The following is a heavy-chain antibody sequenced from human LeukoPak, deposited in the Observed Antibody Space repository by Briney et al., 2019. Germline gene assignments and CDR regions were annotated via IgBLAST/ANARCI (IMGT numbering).Heavy chain of an antibody. CDR3: AKDVSPPPPWSGYYHDAFDI. V-gene: IGHV3-23*01. J-gene: IGHJ3*02. CDR1: GFTFSSYA. D-gene: IGHD3-3*01. CDR2: ISGSGGST. Sequence: GGSLRLSCAASGFTFSSYAMSWVRQAPGKGLEWVSAISGSGGSTYYADSVKGRFTISRDNSKNTLYLQMNSLRAEDTAVYYCAKDVSPPPPWSGYYHDAFDIWGQGTMVTVSS.